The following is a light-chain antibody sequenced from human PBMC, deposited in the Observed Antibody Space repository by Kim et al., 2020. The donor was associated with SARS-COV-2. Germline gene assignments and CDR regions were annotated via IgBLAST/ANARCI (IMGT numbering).Light chain of an antibody. Sequence: DIQMTQSPSTLSASVGDRVTITCRASESISTWLAWYQQKPGKAPKLLIYMASSLQSGVPSRFSGSGSGTEFTLTINSLQPDDFATYYCQQYNGYHPTFGQGTKLEIK. CDR1: ESISTW. V-gene: IGKV1-5*03. J-gene: IGKJ2*01. CDR2: MAS. CDR3: QQYNGYHPT.